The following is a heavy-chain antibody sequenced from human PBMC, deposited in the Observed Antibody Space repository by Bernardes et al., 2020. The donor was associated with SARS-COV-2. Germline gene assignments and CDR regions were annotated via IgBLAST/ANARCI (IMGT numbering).Heavy chain of an antibody. V-gene: IGHV3-74*01. CDR1: AFTFRSYW. J-gene: IGHJ4*02. CDR3: SRDLGSDTVLMPAALPGDY. CDR2: INTNGRTA. Sequence: GGSLRLSCAASAFTFRSYWMNWVRQGPGKGLEWVSRINTNGRTAIYADSVKGRFTVSRDNAKNSLYLQMDSLRAEDTAVYYCSRDLGSDTVLMPAALPGDYWGQGTLVTVSS. D-gene: IGHD2-8*01.